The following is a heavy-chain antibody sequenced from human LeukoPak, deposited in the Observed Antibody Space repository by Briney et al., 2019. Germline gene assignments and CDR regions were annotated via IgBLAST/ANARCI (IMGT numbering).Heavy chain of an antibody. D-gene: IGHD6-13*01. Sequence: GGSLRLSCAAPGFTFSSYAMSWVRQAPGKGLEWVSTISGSGGSTYYADSVKGRFTISRDNSKNTLYLQMNSLRAEDTAVYYCAKSEAADWFDPWGQGTLVPVSS. J-gene: IGHJ5*02. CDR1: GFTFSSYA. CDR2: ISGSGGST. V-gene: IGHV3-23*01. CDR3: AKSEAADWFDP.